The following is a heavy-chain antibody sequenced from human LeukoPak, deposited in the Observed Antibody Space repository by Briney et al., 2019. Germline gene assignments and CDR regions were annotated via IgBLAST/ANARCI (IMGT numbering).Heavy chain of an antibody. D-gene: IGHD6-13*01. J-gene: IGHJ2*01. CDR1: GDSISSNAYS. V-gene: IGHV4-39*01. CDR2: ISYGGST. Sequence: ASETLSLTCTVSGDSISSNAYSWGWIRQPPGKGLEWIESISYGGSTFYNPSLKSRVTISVDTSKNQFSLKLSSVTAADTAVYYCARHAANPPWYFDLWGRGTLVTVSS. CDR3: ARHAANPPWYFDL.